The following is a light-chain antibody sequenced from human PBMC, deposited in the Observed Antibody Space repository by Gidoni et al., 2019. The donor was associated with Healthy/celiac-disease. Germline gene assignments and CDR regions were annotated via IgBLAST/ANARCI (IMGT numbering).Light chain of an antibody. Sequence: EIVLTQSPGTLSLSPGERATLSCRASQSVSSSYLAWYPQKPGQAPRLLIYGAASRATGITDRFSGSGSGTDCTLTISRLEPEDFAVYYCQQYGSSPTFGGGTKVEIK. V-gene: IGKV3-20*01. J-gene: IGKJ4*01. CDR3: QQYGSSPT. CDR2: GAA. CDR1: QSVSSSY.